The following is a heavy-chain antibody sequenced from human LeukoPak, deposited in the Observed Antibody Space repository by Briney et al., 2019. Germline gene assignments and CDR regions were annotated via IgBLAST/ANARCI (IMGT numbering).Heavy chain of an antibody. J-gene: IGHJ4*02. Sequence: SVKVSCKASGGSSRKFGINWVRQAPGQGLEWMGGFIPVFGTTKIAQKFQGRMTFNADEFTDTTYMELSGLTSEDTAVYYCARVRRDAVVVTATPGSYYFDYWGQGTLVIVS. CDR3: ARVRRDAVVVTATPGSYYFDY. V-gene: IGHV1-69*13. CDR1: GGSSRKFG. D-gene: IGHD2-21*02. CDR2: FIPVFGTT.